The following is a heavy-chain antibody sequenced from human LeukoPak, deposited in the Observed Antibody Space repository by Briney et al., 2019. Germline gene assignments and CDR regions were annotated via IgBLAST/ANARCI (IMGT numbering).Heavy chain of an antibody. CDR1: GGSVSSGSYY. J-gene: IGHJ4*02. D-gene: IGHD2-21*01. V-gene: IGHV4-61*01. CDR2: IYYSGST. Sequence: SETLSLTCTVSGGSVSSGSYYWSWIRQPPGKGLEWIGYIYYSGSTNYNPSLKSRVTISVDTSKNQFSLRLSSVTAADTAVYYCARGTYTGYIVVPDYWGRGTLVTVSS. CDR3: ARGTYTGYIVVPDY.